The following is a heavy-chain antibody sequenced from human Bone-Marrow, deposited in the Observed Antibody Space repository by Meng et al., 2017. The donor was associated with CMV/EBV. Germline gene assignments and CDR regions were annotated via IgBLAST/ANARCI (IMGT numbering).Heavy chain of an antibody. CDR1: GFTFDDYA. CDR3: AKDSGYYDDSSGYMY. V-gene: IGHV3-9*01. D-gene: IGHD3-22*01. Sequence: LSLTCAASGFTFDDYAMHWVRQAPGKGLEWVSGISWNSGSIGYADSVKGRFTISRDNAKNSLYLQMNSLRAEDTALYYCAKDSGYYDDSSGYMYWGQGPLVTVYS. CDR2: ISWNSGSI. J-gene: IGHJ4*02.